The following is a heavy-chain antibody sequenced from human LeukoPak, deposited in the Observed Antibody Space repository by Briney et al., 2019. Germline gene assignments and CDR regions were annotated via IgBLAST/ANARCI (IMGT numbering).Heavy chain of an antibody. Sequence: ASVKVSCKASGYTFTGYAMHWVRQAPGQRLEWMGWINAGNGNTKHSQKFQGRVTITRGTSASTAYMELSSLRSEDTAVYYCARDGLYGGKDSWGQGTLVTVSS. J-gene: IGHJ4*02. CDR2: INAGNGNT. CDR1: GYTFTGYA. D-gene: IGHD4-23*01. CDR3: ARDGLYGGKDS. V-gene: IGHV1-3*01.